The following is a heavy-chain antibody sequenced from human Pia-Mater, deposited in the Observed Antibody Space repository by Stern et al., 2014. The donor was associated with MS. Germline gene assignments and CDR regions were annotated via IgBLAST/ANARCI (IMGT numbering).Heavy chain of an antibody. CDR3: ARRAGGLIAAGSLGY. J-gene: IGHJ4*02. V-gene: IGHV3-21*01. D-gene: IGHD6-25*01. CDR2: ISTESSYT. Sequence: EVQLVESGGRLVKPGESLTLSCAASGFPFDTYTMHWVRQSPGRGLEWISSISTESSYTNYADSVKGRFTISRDNTNNSLYLQMNSLRPEDTAVYYCARRAGGLIAAGSLGYWGQGILVTVSS. CDR1: GFPFDTYT.